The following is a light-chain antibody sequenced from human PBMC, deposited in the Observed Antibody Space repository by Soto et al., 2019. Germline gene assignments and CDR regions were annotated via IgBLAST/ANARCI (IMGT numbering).Light chain of an antibody. CDR2: EVS. CDR1: SSDVGGYNY. Sequence: ALPQPASVSGSPGQSITISCTGTSSDVGGYNYVSWYQQHPGKAPKLMIYEVSNRPSGVSNRFSGSKSGNTASLTISGLQAEDEADYYCSSYTSSSTLVVFGGGTKLTVL. V-gene: IGLV2-14*01. CDR3: SSYTSSSTLVV. J-gene: IGLJ2*01.